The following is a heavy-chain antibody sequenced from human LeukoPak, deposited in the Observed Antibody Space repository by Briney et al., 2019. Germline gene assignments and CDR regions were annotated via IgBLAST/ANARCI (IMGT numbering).Heavy chain of an antibody. CDR3: ARVRSSSWYSDY. V-gene: IGHV4-34*01. Sequence: SETLSLTCAVYGGSFSGYYYSWIRQPPGRGLEWIGEIDHSGSPNYNPSLKSRVTISVDTSKNQFSLKLSSVTAADTAVYYCARVRSSSWYSDYWGQGTLVTVS. CDR1: GGSFSGYY. J-gene: IGHJ4*02. CDR2: IDHSGSP. D-gene: IGHD6-13*01.